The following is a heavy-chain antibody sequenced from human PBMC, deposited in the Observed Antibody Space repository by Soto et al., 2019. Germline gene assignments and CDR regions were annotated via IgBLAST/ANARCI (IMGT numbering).Heavy chain of an antibody. CDR3: ASNVAVSAAYYYYYGMDV. CDR1: GGTFSSYA. J-gene: IGHJ6*02. V-gene: IGHV1-69*13. Sequence: ASVKVSCKASGGTFSSYAISWVRQAPGQGLEWMGGIIPIFGTANYAQKFQGRVTITADESTSTAYMELSSLRSEDTAVYYCASNVAVSAAYYYYYGMDVWGQGTTVTVS. CDR2: IIPIFGTA. D-gene: IGHD2-2*01.